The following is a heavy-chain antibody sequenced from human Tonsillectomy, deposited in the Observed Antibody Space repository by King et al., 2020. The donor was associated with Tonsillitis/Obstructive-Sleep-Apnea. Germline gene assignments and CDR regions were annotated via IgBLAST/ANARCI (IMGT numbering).Heavy chain of an antibody. V-gene: IGHV3-33*01. Sequence: VQLVESGGGVVQPGRSLRLSCAASGFTFSSYGMHWVRQAPGKGLEWVAVIWYDGSNKYYVDSVKGRFTISRDNSKNTLYLQMNSLRAEDTAVYYCARDHYGDYPKYAFDIWGQGTMVTVSS. CDR1: GFTFSSYG. CDR2: IWYDGSNK. J-gene: IGHJ3*02. D-gene: IGHD4-17*01. CDR3: ARDHYGDYPKYAFDI.